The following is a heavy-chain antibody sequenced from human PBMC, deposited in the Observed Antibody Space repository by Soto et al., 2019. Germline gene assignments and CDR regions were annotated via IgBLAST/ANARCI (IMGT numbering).Heavy chain of an antibody. V-gene: IGHV4-39*01. CDR2: IFQSET. CDR1: GGSLSRAGFV. CDR3: ATNYGGFSADY. D-gene: IGHD4-17*01. Sequence: SETLSLTCTVSGGSLSRAGFVWGWIRQPPGKGLEWIANIFQSETYYNPSLRSRVTISADTSKNQFSLKLSSVTAADTAVYYCATNYGGFSADYWGPGTLVTVSP. J-gene: IGHJ4*02.